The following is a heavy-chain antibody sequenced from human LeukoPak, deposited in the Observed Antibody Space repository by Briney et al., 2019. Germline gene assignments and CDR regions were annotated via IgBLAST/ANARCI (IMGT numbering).Heavy chain of an antibody. Sequence: GGSLRLSCAPPGFTFNSYAMHWVRQAPGKGLEWVAFIRYDGKIKYYADSVKGRFTISRDHSKNTLYLQMSSLRAEDTALYYCAKDCGCGDGYNLFDYWGQRTLVPVSS. CDR3: AKDCGCGDGYNLFDY. J-gene: IGHJ4*02. CDR2: IRYDGKIK. CDR1: GFTFNSYA. D-gene: IGHD5-24*01. V-gene: IGHV3-30*02.